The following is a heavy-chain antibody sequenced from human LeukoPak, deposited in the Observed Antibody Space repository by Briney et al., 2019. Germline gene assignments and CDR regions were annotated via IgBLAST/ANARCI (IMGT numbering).Heavy chain of an antibody. D-gene: IGHD2-8*01. Sequence: SETLSLTCAVYGGSFSGYYWSWIRQPPGKGLEWIGEINHSGSTNYNPSLKSRVTISVDTSKNQFSLKLSSVTAADTAVYYCARGQYCTNGVCYSYYYGMDVWGQGTTVTVSS. J-gene: IGHJ6*02. CDR3: ARGQYCTNGVCYSYYYGMDV. CDR1: GGSFSGYY. V-gene: IGHV4-34*01. CDR2: INHSGST.